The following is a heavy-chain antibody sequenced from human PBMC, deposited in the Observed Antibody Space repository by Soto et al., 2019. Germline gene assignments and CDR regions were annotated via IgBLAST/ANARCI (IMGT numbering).Heavy chain of an antibody. CDR2: IVGRSVYT. J-gene: IGHJ5*02. CDR1: GFSFSDYY. Sequence: QVQLVESGGGLVQPGGSVRLSCAASGFSFSDYYMSWIRQAPGQGLEYISYIVGRSVYTNYADSVKGRFTISRDNAKNSLFLEMKNLRAEDTGVYYCARLRASSWYMGGHLDLWGQGTLVTVST. V-gene: IGHV3-11*06. CDR3: ARLRASSWYMGGHLDL. D-gene: IGHD6-13*01.